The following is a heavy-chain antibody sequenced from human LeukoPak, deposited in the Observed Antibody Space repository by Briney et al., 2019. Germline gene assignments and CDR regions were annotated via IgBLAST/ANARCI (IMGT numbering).Heavy chain of an antibody. Sequence: GGSLRLSCAASGFTFSSYSMNWVRQAPGKGLEWVAVISYDGSNKYYADSVKGRFTISRDNSKNTLYLQMNSLRAEDTAVYYCARSSIVATLDYWGQGTLVTVSS. V-gene: IGHV3-30*03. D-gene: IGHD5-12*01. CDR3: ARSSIVATLDY. J-gene: IGHJ4*02. CDR1: GFTFSSYS. CDR2: ISYDGSNK.